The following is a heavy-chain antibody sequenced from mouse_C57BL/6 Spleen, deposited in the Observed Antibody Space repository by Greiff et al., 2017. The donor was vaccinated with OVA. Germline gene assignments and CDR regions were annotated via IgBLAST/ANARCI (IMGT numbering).Heavy chain of an antibody. CDR2: IDPEDGGT. J-gene: IGHJ2*01. CDR1: GFNIKDYY. Sequence: EVQLQQSGAELVKPGASVKLSCTASGFNIKDYYMHWVKQRTEQGLEWIGRIDPEDGGTKYAPKFQGKATITADTASNTAYLQLSRLTSEETAVYYCARGGVTTDFDYWGQGTTLTVSS. CDR3: ARGGVTTDFDY. D-gene: IGHD2-2*01. V-gene: IGHV14-2*01.